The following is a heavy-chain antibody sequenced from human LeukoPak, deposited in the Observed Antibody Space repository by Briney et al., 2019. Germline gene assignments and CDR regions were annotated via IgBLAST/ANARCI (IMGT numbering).Heavy chain of an antibody. CDR3: ARAGYCSGGSCLNWFDA. J-gene: IGHJ5*02. V-gene: IGHV1-18*01. CDR1: GYTFNSHG. Sequence: ASVKVSFKASGYTFNSHGISWVRQAPGQGLEWMGWISAYNGNTNYAQKLQGRVTMTTDTSTSIAYMELRSLRSDDTAVYYCARAGYCSGGSCLNWFDAWGQGTLVTVSS. D-gene: IGHD2-15*01. CDR2: ISAYNGNT.